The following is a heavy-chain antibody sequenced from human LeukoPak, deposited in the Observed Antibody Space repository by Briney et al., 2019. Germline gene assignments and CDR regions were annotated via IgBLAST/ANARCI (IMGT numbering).Heavy chain of an antibody. Sequence: ASVKVSCKASGYTFTSYYMHWVRQAPGQGLEWMGIINPSGGSTSYAQKFQGRVTMTRDTSTSTVYMELSSLRSEDTAVYYCARDPAPYYYGSGSYYNHFDYWGQGTLVTVSS. CDR3: ARDPAPYYYGSGSYYNHFDY. CDR2: INPSGGST. V-gene: IGHV1-46*01. CDR1: GYTFTSYY. D-gene: IGHD3-10*01. J-gene: IGHJ4*02.